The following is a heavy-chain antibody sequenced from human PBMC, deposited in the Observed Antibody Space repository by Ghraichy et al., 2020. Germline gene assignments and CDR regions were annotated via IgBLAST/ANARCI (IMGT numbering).Heavy chain of an antibody. Sequence: ETLSLTCAASGFTFSSYAMSWVRQAPGKGLEWVSAISGSGGSTYYADSVKGRFTISRDNSKNTLYLQMNSLRAEDTAVYYCAKDGQWLVPTGYYFDYWGQGTLVTVSS. V-gene: IGHV3-23*01. D-gene: IGHD6-19*01. CDR1: GFTFSSYA. J-gene: IGHJ4*02. CDR2: ISGSGGST. CDR3: AKDGQWLVPTGYYFDY.